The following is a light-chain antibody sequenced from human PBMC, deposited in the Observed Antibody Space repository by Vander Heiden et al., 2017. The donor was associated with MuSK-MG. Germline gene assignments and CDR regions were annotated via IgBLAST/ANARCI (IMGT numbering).Light chain of an antibody. CDR1: SSDVGGYNY. CDR2: DVN. CDR3: CSYGGSYTWI. V-gene: IGLV2-11*01. Sequence: HSALTQPRSVSGSPGQSVTISCTGTSSDVGGYNYVSWYQQHPGKAPKLMIYDVNKRPSGVPDRLSGSKSGNTASLTISGLQAEDEADYYCCSYGGSYTWIFGGGTKLTVL. J-gene: IGLJ2*01.